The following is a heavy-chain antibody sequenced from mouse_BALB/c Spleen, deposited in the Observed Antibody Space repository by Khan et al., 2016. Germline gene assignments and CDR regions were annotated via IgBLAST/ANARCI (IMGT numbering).Heavy chain of an antibody. V-gene: IGHV9-3-1*01. CDR3: ARDRYYYGSSRYIDV. D-gene: IGHD1-1*01. Sequence: QIQLVQSGPELKKPGKTVKISCKASGYTFTNYGMNWVKQAPGKGLKWMGWINSYSGESTSADDFKGQFAFSLETYDNTDYLQIKNLKNEDTATSFCARDRYYYGSSRYIDVWGAGTTVTVSS. CDR2: INSYSGES. J-gene: IGHJ1*01. CDR1: GYTFTNYG.